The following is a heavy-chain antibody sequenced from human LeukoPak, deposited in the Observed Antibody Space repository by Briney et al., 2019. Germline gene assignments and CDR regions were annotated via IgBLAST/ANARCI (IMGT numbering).Heavy chain of an antibody. D-gene: IGHD3-10*01. Sequence: ASVKVSCKASGYTFTGYYMHWVRQAPGQGLEWMGRIIPILGIANYAQKFQGRVTITADKSTSTAYMELSSLRSEDTAVYYCARSMVRGGNNWFDPWGQGTLVTVSS. J-gene: IGHJ5*02. CDR3: ARSMVRGGNNWFDP. CDR1: GYTFTGYY. V-gene: IGHV1-69*02. CDR2: IIPILGIA.